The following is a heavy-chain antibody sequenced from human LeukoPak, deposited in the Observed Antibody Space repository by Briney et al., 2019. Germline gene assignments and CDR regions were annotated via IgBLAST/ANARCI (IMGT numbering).Heavy chain of an antibody. CDR3: ARHKYSSSWYRFDP. Sequence: SETLSLTCTVSGGSISSYYWSWIRQPPGKGLEWIGYIYYSGSTNYNPSLESRVTISVDTSKNQFSLKLSSVTAADTAVYYCARHKYSSSWYRFDPWGQGTLVTVSS. D-gene: IGHD6-13*01. CDR1: GGSISSYY. J-gene: IGHJ5*02. V-gene: IGHV4-59*08. CDR2: IYYSGST.